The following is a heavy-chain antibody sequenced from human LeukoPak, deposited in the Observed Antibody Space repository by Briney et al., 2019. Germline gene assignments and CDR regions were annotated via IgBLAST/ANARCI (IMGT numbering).Heavy chain of an antibody. D-gene: IGHD2-2*01. J-gene: IGHJ4*02. CDR1: GGSFSGYY. CDR3: ARDLSKVVPVSIFDY. V-gene: IGHV4-34*01. Sequence: SETLSLTCAIYGGSFSGYYWSWFRQPPGKGLEWIGEISHAGGASYNPSLKSRVTISEDTSKNQFSLNLSSVTAADTAVYYCARDLSKVVPVSIFDYWGQGTLVTVSS. CDR2: ISHAGGA.